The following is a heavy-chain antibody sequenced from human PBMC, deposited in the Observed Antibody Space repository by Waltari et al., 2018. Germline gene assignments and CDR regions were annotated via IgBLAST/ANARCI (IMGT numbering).Heavy chain of an antibody. V-gene: IGHV4-34*01. CDR1: GGSFSGYY. J-gene: IGHJ5*02. Sequence: QVQLQQWGAGLLKPSETLSLTCAVYGGSFSGYYWSWIRQPPGTGLGWIGEINHSGSTNYNPSLKSRVTISVDTSKNQFSLKLSSVTAADTAVYYCARGPRTYYDFWSGYFGNWFDPWGQGTLVTVSS. CDR3: ARGPRTYYDFWSGYFGNWFDP. D-gene: IGHD3-3*01. CDR2: INHSGST.